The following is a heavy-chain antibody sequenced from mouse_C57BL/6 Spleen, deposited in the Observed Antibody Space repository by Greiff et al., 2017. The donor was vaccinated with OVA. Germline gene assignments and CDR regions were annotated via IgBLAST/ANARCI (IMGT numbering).Heavy chain of an antibody. CDR1: GYTFTSYW. D-gene: IGHD1-1*01. CDR3: ARTITTVVGGDYAMDD. V-gene: IGHV1-64*01. Sequence: QVQLQQPGAELVKPGASVKLSCKASGYTFTSYWMHWVKQRPGQGLEWIGMLHPNRGSTNYNEKFKSKATLTVDKSSSPAYMQLSSLTSEDSAVYDCARTITTVVGGDYAMDDWGQGTSVTVSS. J-gene: IGHJ4*01. CDR2: LHPNRGST.